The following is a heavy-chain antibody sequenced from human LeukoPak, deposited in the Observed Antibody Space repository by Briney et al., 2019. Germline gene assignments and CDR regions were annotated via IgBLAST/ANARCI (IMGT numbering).Heavy chain of an antibody. CDR3: ARARRSGADS. D-gene: IGHD1-26*01. CDR2: INHSGST. CDR1: GGSFSGYY. Sequence: SETLSLTCAVYGGSFSGYYWSWIRQPPGKGLEWIGEINHSGSTNYNPSLKSRVTISIDTSKNQFSLKLSSVTAADTAVYYCARARRSGADSWGQGTLVTVSS. V-gene: IGHV4-34*01. J-gene: IGHJ4*02.